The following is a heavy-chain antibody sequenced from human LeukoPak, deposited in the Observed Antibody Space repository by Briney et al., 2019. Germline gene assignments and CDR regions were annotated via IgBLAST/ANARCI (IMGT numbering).Heavy chain of an antibody. D-gene: IGHD4-17*01. CDR1: GFTFISFA. CDR3: ARDRLHYGEYEKTLDY. V-gene: IGHV3-23*01. CDR2: ISRTGVAT. Sequence: GGSLRLSCAASGFTFISFAMSWVRQAPGKGLEWVSTISRTGVATYYANSVKGRFTISRDNAKNSLYLQMNSLRVDDTAVYYCARDRLHYGEYEKTLDYWGQGTLVTVSS. J-gene: IGHJ4*02.